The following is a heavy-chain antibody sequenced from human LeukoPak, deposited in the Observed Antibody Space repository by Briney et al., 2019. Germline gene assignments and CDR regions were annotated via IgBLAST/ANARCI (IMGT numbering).Heavy chain of an antibody. V-gene: IGHV4-59*08. CDR2: IYYSGGT. D-gene: IGHD5-12*01. CDR1: GGSISSYY. Sequence: SETLSLTCTVSGGSISSYYWSWIRQPPGKGLEWIGYIYYSGGTNYNPSLKSRVTISVDTSKNQFSLKLSSVTAADTAVYYCARGGTRGMVATGPIDYWGQGTLVTVSS. J-gene: IGHJ4*02. CDR3: ARGGTRGMVATGPIDY.